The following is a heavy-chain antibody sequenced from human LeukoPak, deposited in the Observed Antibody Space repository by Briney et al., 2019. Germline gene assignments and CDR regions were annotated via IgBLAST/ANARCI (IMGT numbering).Heavy chain of an antibody. D-gene: IGHD6-19*01. CDR2: IDPSDSYT. Sequence: GESLKISCKGSGYSFTNYWISWVRQMAGKGLEWMGRIDPSDSYTNYSPSFQGHVTISADKSISTAYLQWSSLKASDTAMYYCARRDRSGWYNFDYWGQGTLVTVSS. CDR1: GYSFTNYW. J-gene: IGHJ4*02. V-gene: IGHV5-10-1*01. CDR3: ARRDRSGWYNFDY.